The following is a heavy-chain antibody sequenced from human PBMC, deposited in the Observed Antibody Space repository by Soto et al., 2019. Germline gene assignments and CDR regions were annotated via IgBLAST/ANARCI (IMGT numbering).Heavy chain of an antibody. V-gene: IGHV3-30-3*01. Sequence: GGSLRLSCAASGFTFSSYAMHWVRQAPGKGLEWVAVISYDGSNKYYADSVKGRFTISRDNSKNTLYLQMNSLRAEDTAVYYCARDRYCFDYWGQGTLVTVSS. J-gene: IGHJ4*02. CDR3: ARDRYCFDY. CDR2: ISYDGSNK. CDR1: GFTFSSYA.